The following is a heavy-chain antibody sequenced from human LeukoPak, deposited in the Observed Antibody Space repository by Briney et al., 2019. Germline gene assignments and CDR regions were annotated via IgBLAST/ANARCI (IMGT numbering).Heavy chain of an antibody. CDR2: IRYDGSNK. CDR3: ARVGNYGDRFDY. J-gene: IGHJ4*02. V-gene: IGHV3-30*02. D-gene: IGHD4-17*01. CDR1: GFTFSSYG. Sequence: PGGSLRLSCAASGFTFSSYGMHWVRQAPGKGLEWVAFIRYDGSNKYYADSVKGRFTISRDNSKNTLYLQMNSLRAEDTAVYYCARVGNYGDRFDYWGQGTLVTVSS.